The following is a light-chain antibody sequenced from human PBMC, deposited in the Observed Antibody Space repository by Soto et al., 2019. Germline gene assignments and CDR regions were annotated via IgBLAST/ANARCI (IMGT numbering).Light chain of an antibody. J-gene: IGKJ1*01. CDR1: QSISSW. V-gene: IGKV1-5*01. CDR2: AAS. Sequence: DIQMTQSPSTLSASVGGRLTITGRASQSISSWLAWYQQKPGKAPTLLIYAASNLQSGVPSRFRGSRSGTEFTLTVSSPQPEDFATYYCLQDHDDSWTFGQGTKV. CDR3: LQDHDDSWT.